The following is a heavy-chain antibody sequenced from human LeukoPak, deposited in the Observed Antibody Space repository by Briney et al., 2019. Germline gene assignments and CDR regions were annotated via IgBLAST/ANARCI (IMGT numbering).Heavy chain of an antibody. V-gene: IGHV4-31*03. CDR1: GGSISSGGYY. D-gene: IGHD6-13*01. J-gene: IGHJ6*03. CDR3: ARVLTYSSIYYMDV. Sequence: PSETLSPTCTVSGGSISSGGYYWSWIRQHPGKGLEWIGYMYHSGSTYYNPSLKSRVTISGDTSKNQFSLKLSSVTAADTAVYYCARVLTYSSIYYMDVWGKGTTVTVSS. CDR2: MYHSGST.